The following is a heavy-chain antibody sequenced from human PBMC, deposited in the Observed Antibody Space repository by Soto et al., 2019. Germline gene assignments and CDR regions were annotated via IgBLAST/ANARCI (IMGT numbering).Heavy chain of an antibody. V-gene: IGHV1-3*01. CDR1: GYTFTHYA. CDR3: ARGLAADGA. Sequence: QVQLVQSGAEVKKPGASVKVSCTASGYTFTHYAIHWVRHAPGQRLEWMGFINAGSGNTKYSQTFQGRLTFTKDTSASTAYMYLSSLGSEDTAIYYCARGLAADGAWGQGTLVTVSS. CDR2: INAGSGNT. D-gene: IGHD6-13*01. J-gene: IGHJ5*02.